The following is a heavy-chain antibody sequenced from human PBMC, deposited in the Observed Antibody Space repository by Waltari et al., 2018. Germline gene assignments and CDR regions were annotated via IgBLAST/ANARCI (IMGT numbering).Heavy chain of an antibody. CDR1: GFTFRSYE. D-gene: IGHD5-18*01. Sequence: EVQLVASGGGLVQPGGSLSLSCAASGFTFRSYEMNRVRQAPWKGLEWVSYISSSGSTIYYADSGKGRFTISRDNAKNSLYLQMNSLRAEDTAVYYCARELRGYSSARIFDYWGQGTLVTVSS. CDR3: ARELRGYSSARIFDY. J-gene: IGHJ4*02. V-gene: IGHV3-48*03. CDR2: ISSSGSTI.